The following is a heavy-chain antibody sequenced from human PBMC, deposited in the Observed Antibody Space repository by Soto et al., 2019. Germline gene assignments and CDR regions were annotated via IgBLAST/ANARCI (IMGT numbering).Heavy chain of an antibody. CDR1: GFTFSSYG. Sequence: QVQLVESGGGVVQPGRSLRLSCAASGFTFSSYGMHWVRQAPGKGLEWVAVISYDGSNKYYADSVRGRFTISRDNSKDTLYLKMNRLRAGDTAVYYCAKEQYYYGSRGAYYYYGMDVWGQGTTVTVSS. CDR3: AKEQYYYGSRGAYYYYGMDV. J-gene: IGHJ6*02. V-gene: IGHV3-30*18. D-gene: IGHD3-10*01. CDR2: ISYDGSNK.